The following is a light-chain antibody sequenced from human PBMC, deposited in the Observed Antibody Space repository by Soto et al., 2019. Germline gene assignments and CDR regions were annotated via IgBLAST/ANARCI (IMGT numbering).Light chain of an antibody. CDR2: ATS. V-gene: IGKV1-27*01. CDR3: QKYNSAPLT. J-gene: IGKJ4*01. CDR1: QGIAPY. Sequence: DVQMTQSPSSLSAFVGDRVTITCRASQGIAPYLAWFQQKPGKVPKLLIYATSTLQSGVPSRFSGRGSGTDFTLTISSLQPEDVAIYYCQKYNSAPLTFGGGTKVDIK.